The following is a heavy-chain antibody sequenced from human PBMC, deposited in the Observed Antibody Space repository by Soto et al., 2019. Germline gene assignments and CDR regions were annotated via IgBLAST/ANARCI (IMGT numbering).Heavy chain of an antibody. J-gene: IGHJ4*02. Sequence: GGALGLSCAASGFTFSSYAMHWVRQAPGKGLEWVAVISYDGSNKYYADSVKGRFTISRDNSKNTLYLQMNSLRAEDTAVYYCARDDTHYDILTGYSNFDYWGQGTLVPVSS. CDR1: GFTFSSYA. D-gene: IGHD3-9*01. V-gene: IGHV3-30-3*01. CDR2: ISYDGSNK. CDR3: ARDDTHYDILTGYSNFDY.